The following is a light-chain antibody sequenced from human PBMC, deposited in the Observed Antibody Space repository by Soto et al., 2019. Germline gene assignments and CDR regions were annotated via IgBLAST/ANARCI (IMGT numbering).Light chain of an antibody. CDR1: QSVSSN. CDR3: QQYNNWPPVLT. CDR2: GAS. Sequence: EIVMRQSPSTLPVSPGERATLSCRASQSVSSNLAWYQQKPGQAPRLLIYGASTRATGIPARFSGSGSGTEFTLTISSLQSEDFAVYYCQQYNNWPPVLTFGGGTKVDIK. V-gene: IGKV3-15*01. J-gene: IGKJ4*01.